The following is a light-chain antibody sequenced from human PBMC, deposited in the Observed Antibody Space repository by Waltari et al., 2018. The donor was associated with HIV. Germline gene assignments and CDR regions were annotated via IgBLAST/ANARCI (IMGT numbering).Light chain of an antibody. CDR2: TDD. V-gene: IGLV1-44*01. CDR1: SSNIGRNS. Sequence: SVPTPPQSESETPGQRVTTSCSGSSSNIGRNSVRWFQQLPGTANKLLIYTDDQRPSGVPARFSGSKSGTSGSLAISGLQSDDEADYYCATWDDSLDGWLFGGGTKLTVL. CDR3: ATWDDSLDGWL. J-gene: IGLJ3*02.